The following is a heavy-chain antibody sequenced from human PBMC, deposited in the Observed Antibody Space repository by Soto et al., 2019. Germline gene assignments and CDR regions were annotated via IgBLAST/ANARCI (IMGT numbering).Heavy chain of an antibody. J-gene: IGHJ4*02. CDR3: ARHSRGVYRHHLDS. V-gene: IGHV4-39*01. D-gene: IGHD2-8*02. CDR1: GASISNSRYY. CDR2: IYYSGST. Sequence: PSETLSLTCTVSGASISNSRYYWAWVRQFPGKGLEWLGTIYYSGSTYNNPSLESRVSISVDTSMNLFSLTLSSVTAADTAIYYCARHSRGVYRHHLDSWGQGSLVPVSS.